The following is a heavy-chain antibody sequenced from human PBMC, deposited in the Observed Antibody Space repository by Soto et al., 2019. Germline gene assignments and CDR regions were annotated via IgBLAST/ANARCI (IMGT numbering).Heavy chain of an antibody. J-gene: IGHJ4*02. CDR1: GFPLRSNY. V-gene: IGHV3-66*01. D-gene: IGHD3-3*01. Sequence: GGALRPSCAASGFPLRSNYKRSGRPAPGEGLEWVSVIYSGGSTYYADSVKGRFTISRDNSKNTLYLQMNSLRAEDTAVYYCARVTNYDFWSGYYCDYWGQGTLVTVSS. CDR2: IYSGGST. CDR3: ARVTNYDFWSGYYCDY.